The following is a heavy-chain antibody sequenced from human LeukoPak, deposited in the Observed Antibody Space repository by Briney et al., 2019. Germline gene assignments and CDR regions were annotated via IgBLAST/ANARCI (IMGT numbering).Heavy chain of an antibody. D-gene: IGHD4-17*01. J-gene: IGHJ4*02. Sequence: GGSLRLSCAASGFTFSSYSMNWVRQAPGKGLEWVSYISSRSSTIYYADSVKGRFTISRDNAKNSLYLQMNSLRAEDTAVYYCARVSTVTTDLWWGQGTLVTVSS. CDR1: GFTFSSYS. CDR3: ARVSTVTTDLW. V-gene: IGHV3-48*01. CDR2: ISSRSSTI.